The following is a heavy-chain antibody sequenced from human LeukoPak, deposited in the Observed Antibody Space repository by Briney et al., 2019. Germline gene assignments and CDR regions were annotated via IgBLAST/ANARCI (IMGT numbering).Heavy chain of an antibody. CDR1: GFTFSSYG. J-gene: IGHJ4*02. V-gene: IGHV3-30*18. Sequence: GGSLRLSCAASGFTFSSYGMHWVRQAPGKGLEWVAVISYDGSNKYYADSVKGRFTISRDNSKNTLYLQMNSLRAEDTAVYYCAKDRVGHYYDSSGSSLDYWGQGTLVTVSS. CDR3: AKDRVGHYYDSSGSSLDY. D-gene: IGHD3-22*01. CDR2: ISYDGSNK.